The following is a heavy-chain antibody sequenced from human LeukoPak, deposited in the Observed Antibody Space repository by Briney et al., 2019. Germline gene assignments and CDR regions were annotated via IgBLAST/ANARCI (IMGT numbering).Heavy chain of an antibody. CDR2: IYTSGST. D-gene: IGHD2-2*01. CDR3: ARSYQLPGDYYYYMDV. CDR1: GGSISSYY. J-gene: IGHJ6*03. Sequence: SETLSLTXTVSGGSISSYYWSWIRQPAGKGVEWIGRIYTSGSTNYNPSLKSRVAMSVDTSKNQFSLKLSSVTAADTAVYYCARSYQLPGDYYYYMDVWGKGTTVTVSS. V-gene: IGHV4-4*07.